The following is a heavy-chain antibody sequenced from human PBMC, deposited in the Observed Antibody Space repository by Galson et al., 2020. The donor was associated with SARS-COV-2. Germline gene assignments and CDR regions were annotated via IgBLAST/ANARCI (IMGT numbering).Heavy chain of an antibody. Sequence: GGSLRLSCAASGFTFSTSYMSWVRQAPGKGLEWLSYIGGSSDVIKYADSVKGRFTISRDNAKNLLYLQMNSLRDENTAVYYCAGWYIRFWGQGTLVTVSS. D-gene: IGHD6-19*01. CDR1: GFTFSTSY. V-gene: IGHV3-48*02. CDR3: AGWYIRF. CDR2: IGGSSDVI. J-gene: IGHJ4*02.